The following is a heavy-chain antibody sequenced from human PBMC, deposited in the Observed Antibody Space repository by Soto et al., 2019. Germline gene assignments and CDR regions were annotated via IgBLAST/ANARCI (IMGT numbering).Heavy chain of an antibody. J-gene: IGHJ6*02. Sequence: ASVKVSCKASGYTFTSYGISWVRQAPGQGLEWMGWISAYNGNTNYAQKLQGRVTMTTDTSTSTAYMELRSLRSDDTAVYYCARVDCSSTSCYVYYYYGMDVWGQGTTVTVSS. CDR1: GYTFTSYG. D-gene: IGHD2-2*01. V-gene: IGHV1-18*01. CDR3: ARVDCSSTSCYVYYYYGMDV. CDR2: ISAYNGNT.